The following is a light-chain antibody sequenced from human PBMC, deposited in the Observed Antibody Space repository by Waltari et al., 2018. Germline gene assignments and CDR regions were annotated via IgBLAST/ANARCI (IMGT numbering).Light chain of an antibody. CDR2: RVS. CDR1: QSLVASDGKTY. V-gene: IGKV2-30*01. J-gene: IGKJ1*01. Sequence: VVMTQSPLSLPVTLGQPASISCRSSQSLVASDGKTYFHCFQQRPGQSPRRLFSRVSKRDSWVPDRFSGSGSGTDFTLRITRVEAEDVGVYYCMQGSHWPWTFGQGTKVEIK. CDR3: MQGSHWPWT.